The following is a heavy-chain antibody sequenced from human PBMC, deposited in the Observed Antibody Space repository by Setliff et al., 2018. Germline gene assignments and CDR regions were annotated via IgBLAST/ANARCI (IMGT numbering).Heavy chain of an antibody. D-gene: IGHD3-10*01. J-gene: IGHJ4*02. CDR2: TNWNGGST. CDR1: GFNFSSYA. V-gene: IGHV3-20*04. Sequence: GGSLRLSCAASGFNFSSYAFNWVRQAPGKGLEWVSGTNWNGGSTAYADSVKGRFTISRDNAGKALYLQMNAVRAEDTALYFCARATAYYGSRSYYAFDYWGQGTLVTVSS. CDR3: ARATAYYGSRSYYAFDY.